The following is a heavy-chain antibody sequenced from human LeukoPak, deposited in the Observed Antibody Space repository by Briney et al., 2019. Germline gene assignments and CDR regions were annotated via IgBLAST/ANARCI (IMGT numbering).Heavy chain of an antibody. Sequence: GGSLRLSCAASGFTFSSYDMHWVRQTTGKGLEWVSAIGTAGDTYYPGSVKGRFTISRENAKNSLYLQMNSLRAGDTAVYYCARVSYGDYGRGAFDIWGQGTMVTVSS. CDR2: IGTAGDT. CDR3: ARVSYGDYGRGAFDI. V-gene: IGHV3-13*01. D-gene: IGHD4-17*01. J-gene: IGHJ3*02. CDR1: GFTFSSYD.